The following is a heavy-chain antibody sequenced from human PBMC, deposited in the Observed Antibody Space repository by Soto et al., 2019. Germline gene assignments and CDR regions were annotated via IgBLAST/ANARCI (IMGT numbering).Heavy chain of an antibody. CDR1: GFTFDDYA. D-gene: IGHD3-3*01. J-gene: IGHJ3*02. CDR3: AKVTILEWLFGAFDI. V-gene: IGHV3-9*01. Sequence: EVQLVESGGGLVQPGRSLRLSCAASGFTFDDYAMHWVRQAPGKGLEGVAGILWISGSIGNADSVKGRFTISSDNGKHCLYLQMNSLSAEDRALSYCAKVTILEWLFGAFDIWGQGTMVTVSS. CDR2: ILWISGSI.